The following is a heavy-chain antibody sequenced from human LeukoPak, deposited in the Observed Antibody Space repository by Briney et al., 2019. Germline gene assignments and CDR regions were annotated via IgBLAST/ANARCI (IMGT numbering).Heavy chain of an antibody. CDR1: GYTFTSYY. CDR3: ATHLNHYYGSGMSY. J-gene: IGHJ4*02. D-gene: IGHD3-10*01. Sequence: ASVKVSCKASGYTFTSYYMHWVRQAPGQGLEWMGIINPSGGSTSYAQKFQGRVTMTEDTSTDTAYMELSSLRSEDTAVYYCATHLNHYYGSGMSYWGQGTLVTVSS. CDR2: INPSGGST. V-gene: IGHV1-46*01.